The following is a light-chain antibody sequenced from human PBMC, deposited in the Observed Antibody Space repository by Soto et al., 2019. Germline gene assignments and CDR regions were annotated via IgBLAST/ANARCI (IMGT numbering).Light chain of an antibody. CDR1: QSVSSNY. J-gene: IGKJ5*01. Sequence: EIVLTQSPGTLSLSPGERATLSCRASQSVSSNYLAWYQQKPGQAPRLLIYGASTRASGIPDRFSGGGSGKDFTLTINRLQPEDFAVYYCQQYGSFPITFGQGTRLEIK. CDR3: QQYGSFPIT. CDR2: GAS. V-gene: IGKV3-20*01.